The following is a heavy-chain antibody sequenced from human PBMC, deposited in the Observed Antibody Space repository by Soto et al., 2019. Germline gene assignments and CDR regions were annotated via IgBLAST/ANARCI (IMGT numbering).Heavy chain of an antibody. V-gene: IGHV3-30-3*01. Sequence: QVQLVESGGGVVQPGRSLRLSCAASGFTFSSYAMHWVRQAPGKGLEWVAVISYDGSNKYYADSVKGRFTISRDNSKNTLYLQMNSPRAEDTAVYYCARDLYMYYDFWSGYYRFNGMDVWGQGTTVTVSS. D-gene: IGHD3-3*01. CDR2: ISYDGSNK. CDR1: GFTFSSYA. J-gene: IGHJ6*02. CDR3: ARDLYMYYDFWSGYYRFNGMDV.